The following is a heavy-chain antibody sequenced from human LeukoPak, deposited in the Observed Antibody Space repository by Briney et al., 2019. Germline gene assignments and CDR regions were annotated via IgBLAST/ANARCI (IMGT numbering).Heavy chain of an antibody. Sequence: GGSLRLSCAASGFTFSSYWMSWVRQAPGKGLEWVANIKQDGSEKYYVDSVKGRFTISRDNAKNSLYLQMNSLRAEDMAVYYCARAVGSYYPDYWGQGTLVTVSS. J-gene: IGHJ4*02. CDR3: ARAVGSYYPDY. CDR1: GFTFSSYW. D-gene: IGHD1-26*01. CDR2: IKQDGSEK. V-gene: IGHV3-7*01.